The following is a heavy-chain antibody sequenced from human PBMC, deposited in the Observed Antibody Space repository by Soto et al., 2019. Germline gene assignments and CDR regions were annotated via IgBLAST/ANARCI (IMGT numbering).Heavy chain of an antibody. CDR2: INSGGGTI. CDR3: ARDILI. J-gene: IGHJ3*02. Sequence: GGSLRLSCAASGFSFSSYSMHWVRQAPGKGLEWVSYINSGGGTIYYADSVKGRFTISGDNAKNLVYLQLNSLRDEDTAVYYCARDILIWGQGTMVTVSS. CDR1: GFSFSSYS. V-gene: IGHV3-48*02.